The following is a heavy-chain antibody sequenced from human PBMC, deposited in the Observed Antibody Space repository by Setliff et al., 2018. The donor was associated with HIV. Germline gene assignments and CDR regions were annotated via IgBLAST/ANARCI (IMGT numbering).Heavy chain of an antibody. CDR2: IIPFLGVR. V-gene: IGHV1-69*10. CDR1: GGSFSKYL. D-gene: IGHD3-22*01. J-gene: IGHJ4*02. Sequence: SVKVSCKTSGGSFSKYLFTWVRQAPGQGLEWMGGIIPFLGVRDYAQKFQGRVTITADESTRTGYMELRSLRSEDTAVYYCATYHYYDSSAYFIDLYYFDYWGQGTLVTVSS. CDR3: ATYHYYDSSAYFIDLYYFDY.